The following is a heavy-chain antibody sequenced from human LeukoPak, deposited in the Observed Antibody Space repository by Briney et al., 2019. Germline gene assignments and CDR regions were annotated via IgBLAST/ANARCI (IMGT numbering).Heavy chain of an antibody. CDR3: AKDRRGYYYDSSGIEYFQH. V-gene: IGHV3-30-3*01. CDR1: GFTFSSYA. CDR2: ISDDGSNK. Sequence: GGSLRLSCAASGFTFSSYAMHWVRQAPGKGLEWVAVISDDGSNKYYADSVKGRFTISRDNSKNTLYLQMNSLRAEDTAVYYCAKDRRGYYYDSSGIEYFQHWGQGTLVTVSS. J-gene: IGHJ1*01. D-gene: IGHD3-22*01.